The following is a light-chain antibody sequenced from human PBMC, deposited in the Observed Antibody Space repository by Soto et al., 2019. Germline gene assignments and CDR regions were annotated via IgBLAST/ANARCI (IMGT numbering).Light chain of an antibody. CDR1: QSVRDRY. CDR3: QQRSSWPPT. CDR2: GTS. V-gene: IGKV3D-20*02. Sequence: EIVMTQSPATLSVSPGEGATLSCRASQSVRDRYFAWYQQKPGQAPSLLIYGTSTMATGVPDRFNGSGSGTDFALTISSLEPEDFAFYYCQQRSSWPPTFGQGTKVDIK. J-gene: IGKJ1*01.